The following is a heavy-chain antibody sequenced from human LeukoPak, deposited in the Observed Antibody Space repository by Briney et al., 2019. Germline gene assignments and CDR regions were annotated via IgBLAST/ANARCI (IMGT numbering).Heavy chain of an antibody. D-gene: IGHD6-19*01. CDR3: ARGIAVAGTSWFDP. V-gene: IGHV3-30-3*01. Sequence: GSLRLSCAAFGFTFSSYAMHWVRQAPGKGLEWVAVISYDGSNKYYADSVKGRFTISRDNSKNTLYLQMNSLRAEDTAVYYCARGIAVAGTSWFDPWGQGTLVTVSS. J-gene: IGHJ5*02. CDR2: ISYDGSNK. CDR1: GFTFSSYA.